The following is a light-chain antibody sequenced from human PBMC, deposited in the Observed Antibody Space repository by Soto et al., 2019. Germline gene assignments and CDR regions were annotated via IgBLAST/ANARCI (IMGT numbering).Light chain of an antibody. CDR3: LQDYNYPRT. J-gene: IGKJ1*01. V-gene: IGKV1-6*01. Sequence: AIQMTQSPSSLSASVGDRVTITCRASQGIRNDLGWYQQKPGKAPKLLIYAASSFQSGVPSRFSGRGSGTDFTLTISSLQPEDFATYYCLQDYNYPRTFGQGTKVDIK. CDR1: QGIRND. CDR2: AAS.